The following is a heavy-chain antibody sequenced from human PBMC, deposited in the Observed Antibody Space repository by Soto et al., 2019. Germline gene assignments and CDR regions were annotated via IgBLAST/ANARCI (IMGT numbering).Heavy chain of an antibody. CDR3: AKRALRYCTNGVCLMYFDY. CDR1: GFTFSSYA. J-gene: IGHJ4*02. Sequence: VGSLRLSGAASGFTFSSYAMSWVRQAPGKGLEWVSAISGSGGSTYYADSVKGRFTISRDNSKNTLYLQMNSLRAEDTAVYYCAKRALRYCTNGVCLMYFDYWGQGTLVTVSS. CDR2: ISGSGGST. D-gene: IGHD2-8*01. V-gene: IGHV3-23*01.